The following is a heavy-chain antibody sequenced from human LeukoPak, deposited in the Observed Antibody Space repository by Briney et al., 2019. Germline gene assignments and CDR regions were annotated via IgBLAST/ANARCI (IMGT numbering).Heavy chain of an antibody. CDR3: XRXAAXGMGYYYYGMDV. Sequence: SETLSLTCTVSGGSISSYYWSWIRQPPGKGLEWIGYIYYSGSTNYNPSLKSRVTISVDTSKNQFSLKLSSVTAAEPAVYYFXRXAAXGMGYYYYGMDVWGQGTTVTVSS. J-gene: IGHJ6*02. V-gene: IGHV4-59*01. CDR1: GGSISSYY. D-gene: IGHD6-13*01. CDR2: IYYSGST.